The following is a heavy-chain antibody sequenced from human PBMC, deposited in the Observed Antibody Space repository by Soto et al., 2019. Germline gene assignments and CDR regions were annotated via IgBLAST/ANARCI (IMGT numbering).Heavy chain of an antibody. Sequence: GGARRLSCAASGGTFSRYSMNGGRQAPGKGLEWVSSISSSSSYIYYADSVKGRFTISRDNAKNSLYLQMNSLRAEDTAVYYCARERGTYYYGSGSDEFDYWGQGT. D-gene: IGHD3-10*01. V-gene: IGHV3-21*01. J-gene: IGHJ4*02. CDR2: ISSSSSYI. CDR1: GGTFSRYS. CDR3: ARERGTYYYGSGSDEFDY.